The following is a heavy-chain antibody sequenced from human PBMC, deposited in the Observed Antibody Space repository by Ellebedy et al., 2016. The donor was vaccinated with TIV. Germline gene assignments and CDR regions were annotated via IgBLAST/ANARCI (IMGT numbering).Heavy chain of an antibody. CDR2: INHSGST. V-gene: IGHV4-34*01. Sequence: MPSETLSLTCAVYGGSFSGYYWSWIRQPPGKGLEWIGEINHSGSTNYIPSLKSRVTISVDTPKNQFSLKLSSATAADTAVYYCARSRSFLARLFDYWGQGTLVTVSS. J-gene: IGHJ4*02. CDR3: ARSRSFLARLFDY. D-gene: IGHD3-3*01. CDR1: GGSFSGYY.